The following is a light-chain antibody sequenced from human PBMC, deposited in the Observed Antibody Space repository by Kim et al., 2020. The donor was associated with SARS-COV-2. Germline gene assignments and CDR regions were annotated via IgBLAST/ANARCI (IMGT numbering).Light chain of an antibody. CDR3: QDYNGDPWT. Sequence: SVGDRVTSTCRPYQGIRNFLACYQQRPGKAPKLLFYATSALHSWVPSRFSGSRSGTHFTLTIDSLQPEDFATYYCQDYNGDPWTFDQGTKVDIK. J-gene: IGKJ1*01. CDR1: QGIRNF. V-gene: IGKV1-27*01. CDR2: ATS.